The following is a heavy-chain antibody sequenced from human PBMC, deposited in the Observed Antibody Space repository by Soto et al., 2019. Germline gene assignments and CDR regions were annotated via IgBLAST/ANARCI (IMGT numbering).Heavy chain of an antibody. D-gene: IGHD3-10*01. J-gene: IGHJ6*02. Sequence: PGGSLRLSCAASGFTFSDYYMSWIRQAPGKGLEWVSYISSSGSTIYYADSVKGRFTISRDNAKNSLYLQMNSLRAEDTAVYYCARVNPGSGKDYYYYGMDVWGQGTTVTVSS. CDR3: ARVNPGSGKDYYYYGMDV. V-gene: IGHV3-11*01. CDR1: GFTFSDYY. CDR2: ISSSGSTI.